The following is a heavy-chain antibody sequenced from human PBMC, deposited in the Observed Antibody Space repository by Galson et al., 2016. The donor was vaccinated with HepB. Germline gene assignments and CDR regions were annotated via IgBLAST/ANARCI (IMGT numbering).Heavy chain of an antibody. CDR1: GFTFNNYA. V-gene: IGHV3-23*01. D-gene: IGHD2-21*01. J-gene: IGHJ4*02. CDR2: ISGSGGST. CDR3: AKGVRSIAYYYFDY. Sequence: SLRLSCAASGFTFNNYAMSWVRQAPGKGPEWVSSISGSGGSTYYADSVKGRFTISRDNSKNTLYLQMKNLRDEHTAVYYCAKGVRSIAYYYFDYLGQGAQVTVSS.